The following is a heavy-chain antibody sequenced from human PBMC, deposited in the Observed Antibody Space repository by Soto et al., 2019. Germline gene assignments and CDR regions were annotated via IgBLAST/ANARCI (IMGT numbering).Heavy chain of an antibody. CDR1: GYSFTSYW. CDR2: IYPGDSDT. J-gene: IGHJ5*02. CDR3: ARRYCSSTSCLLPFDP. V-gene: IGHV5-51*01. D-gene: IGHD2-2*01. Sequence: PGESLKISCKGSGYSFTSYWIGWVRQMPGKGLEWMGIIYPGDSDTRYSPSFQGQVTISADKSISTAYLQWSSLKASDTAMYYCARRYCSSTSCLLPFDPWGQGTLVTV.